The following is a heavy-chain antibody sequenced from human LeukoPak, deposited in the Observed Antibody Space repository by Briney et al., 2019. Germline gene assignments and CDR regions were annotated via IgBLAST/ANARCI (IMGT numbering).Heavy chain of an antibody. V-gene: IGHV1-8*01. CDR3: ARGILWFGELLGDYFDS. J-gene: IGHJ4*02. CDR2: MNPNSGNT. CDR1: GYTFTSYD. D-gene: IGHD3-10*01. Sequence: ASVKVSCKASGYTFTSYDINWVRQATGQGLEWMGWMNPNSGNTGYAQKFQGRVTMTRDTSISTAYMELSGLRSDDTAVYYCARGILWFGELLGDYFDSWGQGTLVTVSS.